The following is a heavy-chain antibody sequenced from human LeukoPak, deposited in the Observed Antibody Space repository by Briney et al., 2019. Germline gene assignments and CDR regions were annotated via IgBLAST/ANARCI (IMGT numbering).Heavy chain of an antibody. V-gene: IGHV1-18*04. CDR3: AREGGRYCSGGSCYSSNGWYGGLNY. CDR2: ISTYNGHT. Sequence: GASVKVSCKASGYTFTSCYMHWVRQAPGQGLEWMGWISTYNGHTNYARKVQGRVTMTTDTSTSTAYMELRSLRSDDTAVYYCAREGGRYCSGGSCYSSNGWYGGLNYWGQGTLVTVSS. D-gene: IGHD2-15*01. CDR1: GYTFTSCY. J-gene: IGHJ4*02.